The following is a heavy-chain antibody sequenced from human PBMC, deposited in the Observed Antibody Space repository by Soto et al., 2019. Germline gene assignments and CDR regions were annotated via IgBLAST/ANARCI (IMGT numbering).Heavy chain of an antibody. V-gene: IGHV1-69*13. CDR1: GGTFSSYA. J-gene: IGHJ4*02. CDR2: IIPIFGTA. CDR3: ARDGLYYDSSGPGY. Sequence: GASVKVSCKASGGTFSSYAISWVRQAPGQGLEWMGGIIPIFGTANYAQKFQGRVTITADESTSTAYMELSSLRSEDTAVYYCARDGLYYDSSGPGYWGQGTLVTVS. D-gene: IGHD3-22*01.